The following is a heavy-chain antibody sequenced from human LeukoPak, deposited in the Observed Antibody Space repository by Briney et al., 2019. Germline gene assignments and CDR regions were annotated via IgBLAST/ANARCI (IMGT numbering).Heavy chain of an antibody. D-gene: IGHD4-17*01. CDR2: FVYDGSNQ. J-gene: IGHJ4*02. V-gene: IGHV3-30*03. CDR3: ARDDGSTGDYLRAVY. CDR1: GFIFTNYG. Sequence: GGSLRLSCAASGFIFTNYGMHWVRQAPGKALEWVAVFVYDGSNQFDADSVRGRFTISRDISKNTVYLQMNSLRVEDTAVYFCARDDGSTGDYLRAVYWGQGTLVTVSS.